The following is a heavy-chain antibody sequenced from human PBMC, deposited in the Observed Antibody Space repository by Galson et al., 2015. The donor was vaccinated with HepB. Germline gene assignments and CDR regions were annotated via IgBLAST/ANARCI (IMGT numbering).Heavy chain of an antibody. Sequence: SLRLSCAASGFTFSSYSMNWVRQAPGKGLEWVSSISSSSSYIYYADSVKGRFTISRDNAKNSLYLQMNSLRAEDTAVYYCARVPRRQLWLDGMDVWGQGTTVTVSS. CDR3: ARVPRRQLWLDGMDV. D-gene: IGHD5-18*01. V-gene: IGHV3-21*01. CDR2: ISSSSSYI. CDR1: GFTFSSYS. J-gene: IGHJ6*02.